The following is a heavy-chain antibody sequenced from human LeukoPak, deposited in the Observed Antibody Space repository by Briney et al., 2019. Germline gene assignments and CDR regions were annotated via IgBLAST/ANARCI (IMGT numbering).Heavy chain of an antibody. D-gene: IGHD5-18*01. J-gene: IGHJ4*02. V-gene: IGHV4-61*02. CDR3: ARDRGYSYGDDSDY. Sequence: SETLSLTCTVSGGSISSGSYYWSWIRQPAGKGLEWVGRIYTSGSTNYYPSLKSRVTISVDTSKNQFSLKLSSVTAADTAVYYCARDRGYSYGDDSDYWGQGTLVTVSS. CDR1: GGSISSGSYY. CDR2: IYTSGST.